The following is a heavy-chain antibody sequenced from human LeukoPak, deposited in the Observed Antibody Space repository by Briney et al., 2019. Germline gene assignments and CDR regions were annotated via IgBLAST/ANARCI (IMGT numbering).Heavy chain of an antibody. Sequence: PGGSLSLSCAASGFIFSSYSMNWVRQAPGKGLEWVSYISSSSSTIYYADSVEGRFTISRDNAKNSLYLQMNSLRDEDTAVYYCASKTYFQHWGQGTLVTVSS. CDR2: ISSSSSTI. CDR3: ASKTYFQH. J-gene: IGHJ1*01. CDR1: GFIFSSYS. V-gene: IGHV3-48*02.